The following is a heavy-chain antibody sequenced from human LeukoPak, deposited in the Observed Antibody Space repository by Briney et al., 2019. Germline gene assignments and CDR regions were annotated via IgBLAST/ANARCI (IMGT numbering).Heavy chain of an antibody. CDR1: GGSISSYY. D-gene: IGHD2-2*01. CDR2: IYTSGST. Sequence: SETLSLTCTVSGGSISSYYWSWIRQPAGKGLEWIGRIYTSGSTNYNPSLKSRVTMSVETSKNQFSLKLSSVTAADTAVYYCARDRRDIVVVPAANGGYYYYYMDVWGKGTTVTVSS. V-gene: IGHV4-4*07. J-gene: IGHJ6*03. CDR3: ARDRRDIVVVPAANGGYYYYYMDV.